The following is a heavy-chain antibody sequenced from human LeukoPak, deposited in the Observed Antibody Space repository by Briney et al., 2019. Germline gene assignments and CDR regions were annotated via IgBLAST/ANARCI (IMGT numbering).Heavy chain of an antibody. CDR2: IWYDGSNK. CDR1: GFTFSSYG. V-gene: IGHV3-33*03. D-gene: IGHD3-10*01. Sequence: GGSLRLSCAASGFTFSSYGMHWVRQAPGKGLEWVAVIWYDGSNKYYADSVKGRFTISRDNAKNSLYLQMNSLRAEDTAVYYCASSIRITMVRGLIITEYYFDYWGQGTLVTVSS. J-gene: IGHJ4*02. CDR3: ASSIRITMVRGLIITEYYFDY.